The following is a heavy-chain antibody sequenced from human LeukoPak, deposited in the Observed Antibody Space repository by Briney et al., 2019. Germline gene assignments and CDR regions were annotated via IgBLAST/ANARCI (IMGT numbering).Heavy chain of an antibody. CDR2: IWNDGSYE. J-gene: IGHJ4*02. Sequence: PGRSLRLSCAASGFIFSNYGMHWVRQAPGRRLEWVAVIWNDGSYEHYTDYVKGRFTISRDNSKNALFLQLNSLRPEDTAVYYCAKPTWGSGSFLIDFWGQGTLVTVSS. V-gene: IGHV3-33*06. D-gene: IGHD1-26*01. CDR1: GFIFSNYG. CDR3: AKPTWGSGSFLIDF.